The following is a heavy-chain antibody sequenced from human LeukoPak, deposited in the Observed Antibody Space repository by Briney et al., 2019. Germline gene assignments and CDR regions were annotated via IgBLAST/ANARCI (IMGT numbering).Heavy chain of an antibody. CDR1: GFTFGDYA. CDR3: TRDPPLYGSEIPTFFDY. CDR2: IRSKAYGGTT. Sequence: GGSLRLSCTASGFTFGDYAMSWVRQAPGKGLEWVGFIRSKAYGGTTEYAASVKGRFTISRDDSKSIAYLQMNSLKTEDAAVYYCTRDPPLYGSEIPTFFDYWGQGTLVTVSS. V-gene: IGHV3-49*04. J-gene: IGHJ4*02. D-gene: IGHD3-10*01.